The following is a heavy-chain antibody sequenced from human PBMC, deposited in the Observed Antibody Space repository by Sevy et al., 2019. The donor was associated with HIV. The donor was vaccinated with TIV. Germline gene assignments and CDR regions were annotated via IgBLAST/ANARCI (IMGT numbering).Heavy chain of an antibody. Sequence: GGSLRLSCAASGFTFSSYWMSWVRQAPGKGLEWVANIKQDGSEKYYVDSVKGRFTISRDNAKNSLYLQMNSLRAEDTAVYYCANFGAGYAFDIWGQGTMVTVSS. CDR2: IKQDGSEK. D-gene: IGHD3-3*01. CDR1: GFTFSSYW. V-gene: IGHV3-7*01. J-gene: IGHJ3*02. CDR3: ANFGAGYAFDI.